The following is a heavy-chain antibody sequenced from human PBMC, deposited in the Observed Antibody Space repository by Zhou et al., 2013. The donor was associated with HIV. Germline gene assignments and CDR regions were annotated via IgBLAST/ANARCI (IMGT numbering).Heavy chain of an antibody. D-gene: IGHD6-13*01. V-gene: IGHV1-18*01. CDR3: ARGPYSSSWCDY. CDR1: GYIFTSYG. CDR2: ISPYTDNT. J-gene: IGHJ4*02. Sequence: QVQLVQSGSEVKRPGASVKVSCKASGYIFTSYGISWVRQVPGQGLEWMGWISPYTDNTNYAQKFQGRVTMTAETTTRTAYMELRSLRSEDTAVYYCARGPYSSSWCDYWGQGTLVTVSS.